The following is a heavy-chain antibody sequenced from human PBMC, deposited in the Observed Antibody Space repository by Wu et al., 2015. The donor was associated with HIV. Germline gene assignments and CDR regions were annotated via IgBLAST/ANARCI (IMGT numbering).Heavy chain of an antibody. CDR2: INPDSGDT. D-gene: IGHD1-14*01. CDR3: ARGPPHDGMDV. J-gene: IGHJ6*02. CDR1: GYPFTGYY. V-gene: IGHV1-2*02. Sequence: QVQLVQSGAEVKKPGSSVKVSCKASGYPFTGYYIHWVRQAPGQGLEWMGWINPDSGDTNYAQEFQGRVTMTRDTSISTAYMEVSRLKSDDTAVYYCARGPPHDGMDVWGQGTTVTVSS.